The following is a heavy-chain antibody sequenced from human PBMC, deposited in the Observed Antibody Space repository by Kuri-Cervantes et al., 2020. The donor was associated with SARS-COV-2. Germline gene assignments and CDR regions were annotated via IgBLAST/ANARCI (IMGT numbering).Heavy chain of an antibody. V-gene: IGHV3-48*01. J-gene: IGHJ4*02. CDR1: EFTFSSYA. D-gene: IGHD2-2*01. Sequence: GESLKISCAVSEFTFSSYAMHWVRQAPGKGLEWVSYISRSSSTIYYADSVKGRFTSSRDNAKNSPYLQMNSLRAEDTAVYYCARVSCSNTSCYADYWGQGTLVTVSS. CDR2: ISRSSSTI. CDR3: ARVSCSNTSCYADY.